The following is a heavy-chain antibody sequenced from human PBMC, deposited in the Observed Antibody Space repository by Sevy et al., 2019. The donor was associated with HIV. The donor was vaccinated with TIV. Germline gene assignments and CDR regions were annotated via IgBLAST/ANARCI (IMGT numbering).Heavy chain of an antibody. CDR1: GFTFSNYG. D-gene: IGHD6-13*01. V-gene: IGHV3-30*02. CDR2: IRYDGSDK. Sequence: GGSLRLSCAASGFTFSNYGMHWVRQVPGKGLEWVTFIRYDGSDKYYAASVKGRFTISRDDSKNTLYLQMDSLTPEDTAIYYCAKDLAGPGRRYFDYWGQGTLSPSPQ. CDR3: AKDLAGPGRRYFDY. J-gene: IGHJ4*02.